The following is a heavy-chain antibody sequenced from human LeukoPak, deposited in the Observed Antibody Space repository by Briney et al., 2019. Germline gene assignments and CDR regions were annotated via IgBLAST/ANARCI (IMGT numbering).Heavy chain of an antibody. J-gene: IGHJ4*02. V-gene: IGHV1-18*01. CDR3: ARAICGGDCYHQYYFDY. CDR1: GYTFTSYG. D-gene: IGHD2-21*02. CDR2: ISAYNGNT. Sequence: GASVKVSCKASGYTFTSYGIGWVRQAPGQGLEWMGWISAYNGNTNYAQKLQGRVTMTTDTSTSTAYMELRSLRSDDTAVYYCARAICGGDCYHQYYFDYWGQGTLVTVSS.